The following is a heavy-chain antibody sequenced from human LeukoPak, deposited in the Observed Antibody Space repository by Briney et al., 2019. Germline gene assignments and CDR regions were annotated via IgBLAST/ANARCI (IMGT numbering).Heavy chain of an antibody. J-gene: IGHJ4*02. CDR1: GFIFDDYA. Sequence: PGGSLRLSCAASGFIFDDYAMHWVRQAPGKGLEWVSGISWNSASIGYADSVKGRFTISRDNAKSTLYLQMNSLRAEDTAVYYCATSRGSLNSGWYGDYWGQGTLVTVSS. CDR2: ISWNSASI. CDR3: ATSRGSLNSGWYGDY. D-gene: IGHD6-19*01. V-gene: IGHV3-9*01.